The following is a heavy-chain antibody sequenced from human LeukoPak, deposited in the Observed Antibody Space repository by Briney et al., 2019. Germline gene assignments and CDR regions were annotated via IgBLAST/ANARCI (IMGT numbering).Heavy chain of an antibody. Sequence: ASVKVSCKVSGYTLTELSMHWVRQAPGKGLEWMGGFDPEDGETIYAQKFQGRVTMTEDTSTDTAYMELSSLRSEDTAVYYCATLIVRGVTDAFDIWGQGTMVTVSS. CDR3: ATLIVRGVTDAFDI. V-gene: IGHV1-24*01. D-gene: IGHD3-10*01. J-gene: IGHJ3*02. CDR1: GYTLTELS. CDR2: FDPEDGET.